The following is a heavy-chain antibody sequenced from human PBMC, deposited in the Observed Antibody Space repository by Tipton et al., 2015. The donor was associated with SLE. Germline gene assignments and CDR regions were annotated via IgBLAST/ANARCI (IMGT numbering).Heavy chain of an antibody. CDR3: ARPTIADRPDC. Sequence: QSGPEVKKPGASVKVSCQASGYTSTFSGYYIHWVRQAPGQGLEWMGVINPSDGITRNAEKFQGRVTMTGDTSTATVYMQLSSLRSGDTAMYYCARPTIADRPDCWGQGTLVTVSS. CDR1: GYTSTFSGYY. V-gene: IGHV1-46*01. CDR2: INPSDGIT. D-gene: IGHD6-6*01. J-gene: IGHJ4*02.